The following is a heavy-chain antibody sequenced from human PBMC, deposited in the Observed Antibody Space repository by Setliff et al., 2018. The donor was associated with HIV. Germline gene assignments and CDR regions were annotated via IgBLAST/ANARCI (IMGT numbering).Heavy chain of an antibody. V-gene: IGHV4-34*01. Sequence: GSLRLSCAASGFTFSSYSMNWIRQSPGKGLEWIGEINHSGSTNYNPSLKSRVTISVDTSKNQFSLKLSSVTAADTAVYYCARTRGYCSKTSCYALRGPDYWGQGTLVTVSS. CDR3: ARTRGYCSKTSCYALRGPDY. D-gene: IGHD2-2*01. J-gene: IGHJ4*02. CDR1: GFTFSSYS. CDR2: INHSGST.